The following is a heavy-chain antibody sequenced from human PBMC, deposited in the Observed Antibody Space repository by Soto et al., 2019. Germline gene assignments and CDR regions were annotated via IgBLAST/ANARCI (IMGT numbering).Heavy chain of an antibody. D-gene: IGHD3-9*01. J-gene: IGHJ4*02. CDR3: ARHRDILTGYHFFDY. V-gene: IGHV4-4*07. Sequence: SETLSLTCTVSGGSISSYYWSWIRQPAGKGLEWIGRIYSSGSTNHNPSLKSRVTMSVDTSKNQFSLKLSSVTAADTAVYYCARHRDILTGYHFFDYWGQGTLVTVSS. CDR2: IYSSGST. CDR1: GGSISSYY.